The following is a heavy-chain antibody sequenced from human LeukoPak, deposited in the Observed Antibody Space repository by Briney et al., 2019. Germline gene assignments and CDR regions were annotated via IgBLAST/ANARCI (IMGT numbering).Heavy chain of an antibody. CDR2: INSDGSST. J-gene: IGHJ3*02. CDR3: AREVVEDAFDI. Sequence: GGSLRLSCAASGFTFSSYWMHWVRQAPGKGLVWVSRINSDGSSTSYADSVKGRFTISRDNAKNTLYLQMNGLRAEDTAVYYCAREVVEDAFDIWGQGTMVTVSS. D-gene: IGHD2-15*01. CDR1: GFTFSSYW. V-gene: IGHV3-74*01.